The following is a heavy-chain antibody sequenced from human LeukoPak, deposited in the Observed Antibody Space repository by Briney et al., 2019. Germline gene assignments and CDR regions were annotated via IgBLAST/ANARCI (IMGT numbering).Heavy chain of an antibody. CDR2: IYYSGST. Sequence: PSETLSLTCTVSGGSISSGGYYWSWIRRHPGKGLEWIGYIYYSGSTYYNPSLKSRVTISVDTSKNQFSLKLSSVTAADTAVYYCARDRRLTTGWFDPWGQGTLVTVSS. CDR3: ARDRRLTTGWFDP. D-gene: IGHD4/OR15-4a*01. CDR1: GGSISSGGYY. J-gene: IGHJ5*02. V-gene: IGHV4-31*03.